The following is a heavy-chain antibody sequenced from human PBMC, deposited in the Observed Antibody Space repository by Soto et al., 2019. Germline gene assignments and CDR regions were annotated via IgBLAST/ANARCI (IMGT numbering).Heavy chain of an antibody. CDR3: AIEEVVVVVAATRRPVWYFDL. D-gene: IGHD2-15*01. CDR2: INHSGST. Sequence: VQLQQWGAGLLKPSETLSLTCAVYGGSFSGYYWSWIRQPPGKGLEWMGEINHSGSTNYNPSLKIRVTISVDTSENPFSLKLSSVTAADTAVYYCAIEEVVVVVAATRRPVWYFDLLGRGPLVTVSS. CDR1: GGSFSGYY. J-gene: IGHJ2*01. V-gene: IGHV4-34*01.